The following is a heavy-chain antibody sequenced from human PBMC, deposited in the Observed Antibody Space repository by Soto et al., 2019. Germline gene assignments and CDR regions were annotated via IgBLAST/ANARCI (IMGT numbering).Heavy chain of an antibody. V-gene: IGHV3-23*01. CDR3: AKGRSYDYDNGVDV. CDR1: GFTFSSCA. Sequence: EVQLLESGGGLVQPGGSLRLSCAASGFTFSSCAMGWVRQAPGKGLEWVSDIIDSGASTYYADSVKGRFTISRDNSKSTLYLQMNSLRAEDTALYYGAKGRSYDYDNGVDVWGQGTTVTVSS. CDR2: IIDSGAST. J-gene: IGHJ6*02.